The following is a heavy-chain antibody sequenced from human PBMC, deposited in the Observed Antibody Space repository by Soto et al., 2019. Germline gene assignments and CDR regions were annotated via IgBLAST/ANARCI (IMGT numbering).Heavy chain of an antibody. V-gene: IGHV1-46*01. Sequence: SAHGSCKGSGYTFTSSYIHWVRQAPGQGFEWMGIINPSGGGTSYSQKLQGRVTLTRDTSTRTIYMELNSLRSEDTAVYYCARGPGASGLDVWGQGTTVTVSS. CDR2: INPSGGGT. J-gene: IGHJ6*02. CDR3: ARGPGASGLDV. CDR1: GYTFTSSY. D-gene: IGHD2-8*02.